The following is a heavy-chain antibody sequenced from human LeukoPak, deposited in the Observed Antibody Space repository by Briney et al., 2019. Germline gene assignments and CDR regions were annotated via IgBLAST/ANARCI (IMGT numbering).Heavy chain of an antibody. D-gene: IGHD6-19*01. CDR2: IYYSGST. CDR1: GGSISSDY. J-gene: IGHJ6*02. CDR3: ARDSGYASGWYGMSGSYYYGMDV. Sequence: SETLSLTCIVSGGSISSDYWSWIRQPPGKGLEWIGYIYYSGSTNYNPSLKSRVTISVDMSKNQFSLQLSSVTAADTAVYYCARDSGYASGWYGMSGSYYYGMDVWGQGTSVTVSS. V-gene: IGHV4-59*01.